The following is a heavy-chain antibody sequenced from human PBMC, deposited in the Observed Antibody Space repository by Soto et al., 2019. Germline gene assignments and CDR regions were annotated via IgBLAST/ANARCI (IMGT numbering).Heavy chain of an antibody. V-gene: IGHV1-46*01. J-gene: IGHJ6*02. Sequence: ASVKVSCKASGYTFTSYYMHWVRQAPGQGLEWMGIINPSGGSTSYAQKFQGRVTMTRDTSTSTVYMELSSLRSEDTAVYYCARAIPDHGAPTHGMDVWGQGTTATVSS. D-gene: IGHD2-15*01. CDR3: ARAIPDHGAPTHGMDV. CDR2: INPSGGST. CDR1: GYTFTSYY.